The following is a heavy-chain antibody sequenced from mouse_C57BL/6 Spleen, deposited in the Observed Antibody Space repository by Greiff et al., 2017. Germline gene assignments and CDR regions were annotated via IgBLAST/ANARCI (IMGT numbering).Heavy chain of an antibody. CDR2: IRNKANNHAT. J-gene: IGHJ1*03. D-gene: IGHD2-3*01. Sequence: EVKVEESGGGLVQPGGSMKLSCAASGFTFSDAWMDWVRQSPEKGLERVAEIRNKANNHATYYAESVKGRFTISRDDSKSSVYLQMNSLRAEDTGSYYCTRDGYWYFDVWGTGTTVTVSS. CDR1: GFTFSDAW. V-gene: IGHV6-6*01. CDR3: TRDGYWYFDV.